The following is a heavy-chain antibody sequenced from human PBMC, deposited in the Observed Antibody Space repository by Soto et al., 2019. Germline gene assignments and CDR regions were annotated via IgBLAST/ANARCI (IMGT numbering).Heavy chain of an antibody. Sequence: AVGSLRLSCAVSGLTFSSYEMNWVRQAPEKGLEWVSYISPSGSTIYADSVKGRFTISRDNAKNSLYLQMNSLRAEDTATYYCARGGYCDTTTCYRLNAFDVWGQGTVVTVSS. J-gene: IGHJ3*01. CDR3: ARGGYCDTTTCYRLNAFDV. D-gene: IGHD2-2*01. CDR1: GLTFSSYE. CDR2: ISPSGSTI. V-gene: IGHV3-48*03.